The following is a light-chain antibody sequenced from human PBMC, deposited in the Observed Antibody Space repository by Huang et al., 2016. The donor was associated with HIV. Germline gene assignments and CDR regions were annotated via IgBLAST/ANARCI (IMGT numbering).Light chain of an antibody. CDR1: QSVSSY. J-gene: IGKJ4*01. CDR2: DAS. CDR3: QQRSNWPPLT. Sequence: EIVLTQSPATLSLSLGERATLSCRASQSVSSYLAWYQQRPGQAPRLLIYDASNRATGIPARVSGSGSGTDVTLTISSREPEDFAVYYCQQRSNWPPLTFGGGTKVEIK. V-gene: IGKV3-11*01.